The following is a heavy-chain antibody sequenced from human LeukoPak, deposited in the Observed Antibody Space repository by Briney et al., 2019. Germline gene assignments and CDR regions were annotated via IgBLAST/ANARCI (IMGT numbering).Heavy chain of an antibody. V-gene: IGHV3-11*04. CDR2: ISSGGGTR. CDR1: GFTFSDYY. D-gene: IGHD3-9*01. Sequence: PGGSLRLSCAASGFTFSDYYMNWLRQAPGKGLEWVSYISSGGGTRSYADSVKGRFTISRDNAKNSLYLQMNSLRAEDTAVYYCASGILTGSFDYWGQGTLVTVSS. CDR3: ASGILTGSFDY. J-gene: IGHJ4*02.